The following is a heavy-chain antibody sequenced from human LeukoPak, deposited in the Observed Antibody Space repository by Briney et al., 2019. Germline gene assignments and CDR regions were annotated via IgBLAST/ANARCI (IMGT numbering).Heavy chain of an antibody. V-gene: IGHV4-61*01. CDR2: IYYTGNT. CDR3: AGSPDVYSQFDY. D-gene: IGHD5-24*01. J-gene: IGHJ4*02. CDR1: GGSVSSGSYY. Sequence: SETLSLTCTVSGGSVSSGSYYWSWIRQPPGKGLEWIGYIYYTGNTHYSPSLKSRVTMSVDTSKNQLSLKLSSVTAADTALYFCAGSPDVYSQFDYWGQGALVTVSS.